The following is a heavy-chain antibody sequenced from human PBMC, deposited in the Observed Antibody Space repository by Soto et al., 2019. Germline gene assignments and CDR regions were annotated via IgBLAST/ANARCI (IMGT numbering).Heavy chain of an antibody. D-gene: IGHD3-10*01. CDR3: ARVAPTRGSNAFDF. CDR1: GYTFSGPYTFSGPN. V-gene: IGHV1-2*02. Sequence: GASVKVSCKASGYTFSGPYTFSGPNINWVRQAPGQGLEWMGWINPNTGATNYAEKFQGRVTMTRDTSVSTAYMELGSLRSDDTAVYFCARVAPTRGSNAFDFWGQGTMVTVSS. J-gene: IGHJ3*01. CDR2: INPNTGAT.